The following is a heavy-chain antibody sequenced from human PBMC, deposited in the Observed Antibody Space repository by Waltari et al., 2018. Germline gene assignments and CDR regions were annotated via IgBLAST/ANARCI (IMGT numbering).Heavy chain of an antibody. V-gene: IGHV5-51*03. D-gene: IGHD1-26*01. Sequence: EVTLVPSGAEVTKPGESLTISCKASRYTFSHSWMAWVRQMPGKGREWMGIIYPGDSDTRYSPSFQGQVTISAAKSTNTAHLEWTSLKASDTAMYYWARSVGAGAVFFFNYWGLGTRVTVSS. CDR3: ARSVGAGAVFFFNY. CDR1: RYTFSHSW. CDR2: IYPGDSDT. J-gene: IGHJ4*02.